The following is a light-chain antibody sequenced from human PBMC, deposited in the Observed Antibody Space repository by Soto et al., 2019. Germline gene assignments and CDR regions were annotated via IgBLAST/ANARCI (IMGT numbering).Light chain of an antibody. V-gene: IGKV3-20*01. J-gene: IGKJ5*01. CDR1: QTVINNQ. CDR2: AAS. CDR3: QQYGSSGGIT. Sequence: DIMLTQSPGTLSFSPGERATLSCRDSQTVINNQLAWYQQTPGQAPRLLIYAASSRATGIPDRFSGSGSGTDFTLTITRLEPEDSAMYYCQQYGSSGGITFGHGTRLENK.